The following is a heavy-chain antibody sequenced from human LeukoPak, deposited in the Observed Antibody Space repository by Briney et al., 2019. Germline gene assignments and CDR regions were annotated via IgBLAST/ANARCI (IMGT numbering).Heavy chain of an antibody. J-gene: IGHJ3*02. CDR1: GDTISIYY. CDR2: IYSSGNT. Sequence: SETLSLTCTVSGDTISIYYWSWIRQPAGRGLEWIGRIYSSGNTNYNPSLKRRVTMSVDTSNHQFSLNLRSVTTADTAVYYCARSFDTNAFDIWGHGTMVTVSS. D-gene: IGHD2/OR15-2a*01. CDR3: ARSFDTNAFDI. V-gene: IGHV4-4*07.